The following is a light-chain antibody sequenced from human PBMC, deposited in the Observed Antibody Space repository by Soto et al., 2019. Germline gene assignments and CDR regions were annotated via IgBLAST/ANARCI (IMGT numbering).Light chain of an antibody. V-gene: IGLV1-44*01. J-gene: IGLJ3*02. Sequence: QSVLTQTPSASGTPGQTVTISCSGGRSNIGNNAVSWYQQFPGTAPKLLIYNNNQRPSGVPDRFSVSKSGTSASLAISGLQSEDEADYYCATWDDSLNARGVFGGGTKLTVL. CDR2: NNN. CDR3: ATWDDSLNARGV. CDR1: RSNIGNNA.